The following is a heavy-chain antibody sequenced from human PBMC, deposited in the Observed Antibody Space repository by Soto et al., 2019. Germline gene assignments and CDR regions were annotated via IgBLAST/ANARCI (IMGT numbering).Heavy chain of an antibody. CDR2: IWYDGSNK. J-gene: IGHJ6*02. V-gene: IGHV3-33*01. CDR3: ARGTQQERSVPTFYYYYGMDV. Sequence: GGSLRLSCAASGFTFSSYGMHWVRQAPGKGLEWVAVIWYDGSNKYYADSVKGRFTISRDNSKNTLYLQMNSLRAEDTAVYYCARGTQQERSVPTFYYYYGMDVWGQGTTVTVSS. D-gene: IGHD1-1*01. CDR1: GFTFSSYG.